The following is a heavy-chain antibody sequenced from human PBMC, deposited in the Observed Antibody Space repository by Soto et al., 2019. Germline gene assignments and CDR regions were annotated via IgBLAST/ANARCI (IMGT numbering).Heavy chain of an antibody. V-gene: IGHV4-30-4*01. J-gene: IGHJ3*02. D-gene: IGHD3-10*01. CDR3: ARATGGGDAFDI. Sequence: QVQLQESGPGLMKPSQTLSLTCTVSGGSISSGDYYWSWNRQPPGKGLEWIGYIYYSGSTYYNPSLKSRVTISVDTSKNQFSLKLSSVTAADTAVYYCARATGGGDAFDIWGQGTMVTVSS. CDR1: GGSISSGDYY. CDR2: IYYSGST.